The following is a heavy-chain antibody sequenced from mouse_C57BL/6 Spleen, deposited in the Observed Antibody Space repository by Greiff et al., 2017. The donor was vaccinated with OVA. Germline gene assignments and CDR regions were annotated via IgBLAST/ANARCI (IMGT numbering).Heavy chain of an antibody. Sequence: EVHLVESGGGLVQPGGSLKLSCAASGFTFSDYYMYWVRQTPEKRLEWVAYISNGGGSTYYPDTVKGRFTISRDNAKNTLYLQMSRLKSEDTAMYYCARDGGGVFDYWGQGTTLTVSS. V-gene: IGHV5-12*01. CDR3: ARDGGGVFDY. CDR2: ISNGGGST. J-gene: IGHJ2*01. CDR1: GFTFSDYY.